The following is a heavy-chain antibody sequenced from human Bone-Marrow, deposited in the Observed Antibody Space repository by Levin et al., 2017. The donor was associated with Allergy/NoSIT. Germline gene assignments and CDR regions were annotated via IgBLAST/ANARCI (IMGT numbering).Heavy chain of an antibody. V-gene: IGHV3-53*01. CDR1: GFSVSDAY. Sequence: GESLKISCAASGFSVSDAYLAWVRQAPGRGLEWVSIIYSGGNTYDADAVRGRFTISKDSSQNRLFLQMNSLRAEDTAIYYCATMSSPSYYYALDVWGQGTTVTVSS. CDR2: IYSGGNT. J-gene: IGHJ6*02. CDR3: ATMSSPSYYYALDV.